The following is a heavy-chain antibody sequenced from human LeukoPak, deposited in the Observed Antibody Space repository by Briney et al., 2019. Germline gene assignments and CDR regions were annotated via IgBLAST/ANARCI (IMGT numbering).Heavy chain of an antibody. Sequence: GGSLRLSCAASGFTFSNYWIHWVRQAPGKGLVWVSRIDNAGSITTYADSVKGRFTISRDNAENTLYLQMNSLRVEDTAVYYCVRSAFYAGSGNYYDYWGQGTLVTVSS. D-gene: IGHD3-22*01. CDR2: IDNAGSIT. J-gene: IGHJ4*02. V-gene: IGHV3-74*03. CDR3: VRSAFYAGSGNYYDY. CDR1: GFTFSNYW.